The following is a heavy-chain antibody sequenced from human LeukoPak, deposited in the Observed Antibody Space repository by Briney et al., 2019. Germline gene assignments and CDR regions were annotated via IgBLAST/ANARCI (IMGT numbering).Heavy chain of an antibody. D-gene: IGHD3-22*01. Sequence: SQTLSLTCTVSGGSISSGGYYWSWIRQPPGKGLEWIGYIYHSGSTYYNPSLKSRVTISVDTSRTQFSLKLSSVTAADTAVYYCARAGDSSGFHYYYYGMDVWGQGTTVTVSS. J-gene: IGHJ6*02. CDR1: GGSISSGGYY. CDR2: IYHSGST. CDR3: ARAGDSSGFHYYYYGMDV. V-gene: IGHV4-30-2*01.